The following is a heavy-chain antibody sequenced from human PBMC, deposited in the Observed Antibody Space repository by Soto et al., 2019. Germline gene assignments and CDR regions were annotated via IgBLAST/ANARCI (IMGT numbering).Heavy chain of an antibody. Sequence: GGSLRLSCEASGFALTTYTMNWVRQASGKGLEWVSSITSSSGHIYYADSVKGRFTISRDNARNSLYLQMNSLRAEDTAVYYCVRERGLSSFYGMDVWGQGTTVTVSS. CDR1: GFALTTYT. CDR2: ITSSSGHI. CDR3: VRERGLSSFYGMDV. D-gene: IGHD3-10*01. V-gene: IGHV3-21*01. J-gene: IGHJ6*02.